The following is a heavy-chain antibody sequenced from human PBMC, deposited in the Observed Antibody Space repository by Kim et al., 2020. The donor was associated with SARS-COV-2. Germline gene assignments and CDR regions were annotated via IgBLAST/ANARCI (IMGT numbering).Heavy chain of an antibody. Sequence: SGPTLVNPTQTLTLTCTFSGFSLSTSGMCVSWIRQPPGKALEWLALIDWDDDKYYNTSLQTRLTISKDTSKNQVVLTMTNMDPVDTATYYCARTTRWYHASGSSGNFDYWGQGTLVTVSS. CDR3: ARTTRWYHASGSSGNFDY. V-gene: IGHV2-70*01. J-gene: IGHJ4*02. CDR2: IDWDDDK. CDR1: GFSLSTSGMC. D-gene: IGHD3-10*01.